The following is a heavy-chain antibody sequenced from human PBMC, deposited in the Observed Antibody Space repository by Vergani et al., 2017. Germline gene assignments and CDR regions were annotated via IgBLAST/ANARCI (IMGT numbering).Heavy chain of an antibody. Sequence: QVQLVQSGAEVKKPGASVKVSCKASGYTFTNSYMHWVRQAPGQGLEWMGIINPSGGSTSYAQKFQGRVTMTRDTSTITVYMELSSLRSEETAMYYCARSSGWYDYWGQGTLVTVSS. D-gene: IGHD6-19*01. CDR1: GYTFTNSY. V-gene: IGHV1-46*01. J-gene: IGHJ4*02. CDR2: INPSGGST. CDR3: ARSSGWYDY.